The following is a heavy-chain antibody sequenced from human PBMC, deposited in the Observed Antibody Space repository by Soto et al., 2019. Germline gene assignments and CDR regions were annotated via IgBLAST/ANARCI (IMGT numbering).Heavy chain of an antibody. CDR2: IIPILGRA. CDR3: AGDSAYSKYAFDF. J-gene: IGHJ4*02. V-gene: IGHV1-69*08. D-gene: IGHD4-4*01. CDR1: GGSVSNYT. Sequence: QVQLVQSGAEVKKPGSSVKVSCKASGGSVSNYTLSWVRQAPGQGLQWMGRIIPILGRANYAENFQGRLTIIADKSTSTAYMELSSLRSEDTAVYFCAGDSAYSKYAFDFWGQGTLVIVSS.